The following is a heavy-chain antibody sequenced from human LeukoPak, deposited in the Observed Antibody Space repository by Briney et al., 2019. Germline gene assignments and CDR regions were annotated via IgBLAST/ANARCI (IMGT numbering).Heavy chain of an antibody. CDR3: ARGYDILTGYSFDI. Sequence: GASVKVSCKASGYTFTGYYMHWVRQAPGQGLEWMGWINPNSGGTNYARKFQGWVTMTRDTSISTAYMELSRLRSDDTAVYYCARGYDILTGYSFDIWGQGTMVTVSS. CDR1: GYTFTGYY. D-gene: IGHD3-9*01. J-gene: IGHJ3*02. CDR2: INPNSGGT. V-gene: IGHV1-2*04.